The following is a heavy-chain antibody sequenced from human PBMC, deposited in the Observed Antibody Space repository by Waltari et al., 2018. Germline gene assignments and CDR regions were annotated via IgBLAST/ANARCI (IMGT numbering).Heavy chain of an antibody. V-gene: IGHV4-39*07. CDR2: IYYSGST. Sequence: QLQLQESGPGLVKPSETLSLTCTVSGGSISSSSYYWGWVRQPPRKGLEGIGSIYYSGSTYYNPSLKSRVTISVDTSKNQFSLKLSSVTAADTAVYYCARDVLVADAYYYYGMDVWGQGTTVTVSS. CDR3: ARDVLVADAYYYYGMDV. CDR1: GGSISSSSYY. J-gene: IGHJ6*02. D-gene: IGHD2-15*01.